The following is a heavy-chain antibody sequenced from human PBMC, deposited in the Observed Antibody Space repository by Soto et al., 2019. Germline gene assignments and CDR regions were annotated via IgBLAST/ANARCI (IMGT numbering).Heavy chain of an antibody. J-gene: IGHJ4*02. V-gene: IGHV3-11*01. Sequence: PGGSLRLSCAASEFTFVDYYMAWIRQAPGKGLEWLSYISGSGRTAYYADSVKGRFTISRDNVKNSLLLQMDSLRAEDTAVYYCARDMGADPSAYYDSSGSYDHWGQGTLVTVSS. CDR3: ARDMGADPSAYYDSSGSYDH. CDR2: ISGSGRTA. D-gene: IGHD3-22*01. CDR1: EFTFVDYY.